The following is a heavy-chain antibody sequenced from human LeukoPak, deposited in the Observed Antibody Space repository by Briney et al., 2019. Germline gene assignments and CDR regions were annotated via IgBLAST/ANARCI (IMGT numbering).Heavy chain of an antibody. CDR2: LYSGGKT. CDR1: GFIVSSNY. V-gene: IGHV3-66*02. CDR3: ARLSDSSGYGAFDI. Sequence: GGSLRLSCAASGFIVSSNYMGWARQAPGKGLEWVSVLYSGGKTYYPDSVKGRFTISRDNSQNTLYLQMDSLRAEDTAVYYCARLSDSSGYGAFDIWGQGTMVTVSS. J-gene: IGHJ3*02. D-gene: IGHD3-22*01.